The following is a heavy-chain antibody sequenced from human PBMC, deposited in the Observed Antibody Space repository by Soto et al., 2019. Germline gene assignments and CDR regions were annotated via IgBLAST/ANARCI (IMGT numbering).Heavy chain of an antibody. V-gene: IGHV3-21*01. CDR2: ISKSDYT. Sequence: PGRSLRLSCTVAGFAFNNYGINWVRQAPGKGLEWVSSISKSDYTYYADSVKGRFTISRDNAKNSLYLQMNSLRVEDTTVYYCARDRDGYNSNWFDPWGQGTLVTVSS. CDR1: GFAFNNYG. D-gene: IGHD5-12*01. J-gene: IGHJ5*02. CDR3: ARDRDGYNSNWFDP.